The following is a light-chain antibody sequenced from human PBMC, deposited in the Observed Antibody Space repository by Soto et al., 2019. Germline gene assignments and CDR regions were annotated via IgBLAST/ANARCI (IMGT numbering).Light chain of an antibody. CDR2: ASS. Sequence: GDRVTVTCRASQGIGTYLVWYQQKSGKAPTVLIYASSTLQTGVSSRFSGSGSGTDFSLTISSLHPEDVATYYCQQVDSYPSTFGQGTKVDIK. V-gene: IGKV1-9*01. CDR3: QQVDSYPST. J-gene: IGKJ1*01. CDR1: QGIGTY.